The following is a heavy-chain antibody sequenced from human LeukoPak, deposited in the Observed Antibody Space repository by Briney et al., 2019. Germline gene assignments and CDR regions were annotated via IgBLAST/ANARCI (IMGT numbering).Heavy chain of an antibody. J-gene: IGHJ5*02. CDR3: AREIYCSGGSCYLNWFDP. CDR1: GYTFTGYY. Sequence: EASVKASCKASGYTFTGYYMHWVRQAPGQGLEWMGWINPNSGGTNYAQKFQGRGTMTRDTSISTAYMELSRLRSDDTAVYYCAREIYCSGGSCYLNWFDPWGQGTLVTVSS. V-gene: IGHV1-2*02. D-gene: IGHD2-15*01. CDR2: INPNSGGT.